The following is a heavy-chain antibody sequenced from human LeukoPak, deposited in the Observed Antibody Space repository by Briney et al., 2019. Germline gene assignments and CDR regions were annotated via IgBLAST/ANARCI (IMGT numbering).Heavy chain of an antibody. Sequence: GSLRLSCAASGFTVSSNYMSWVRQAPGKGLEWVSIIYSGGSTYYADSVKGRFTISRDNSKNTLYFQMNSLRAEDTAVYYCARDTMIVVGHAFDIWGQGTMVTVSS. D-gene: IGHD3-22*01. CDR3: ARDTMIVVGHAFDI. CDR2: IYSGGST. V-gene: IGHV3-53*01. J-gene: IGHJ3*02. CDR1: GFTVSSNY.